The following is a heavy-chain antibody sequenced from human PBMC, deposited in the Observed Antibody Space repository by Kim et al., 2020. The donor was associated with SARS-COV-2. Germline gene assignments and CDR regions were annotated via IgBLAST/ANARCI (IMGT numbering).Heavy chain of an antibody. J-gene: IGHJ6*02. V-gene: IGHV1-3*01. Sequence: ASVKVSCKASGYTFTSYAMHWVRQAPGQRLEWMGWINAGNGNTKYSQKFQGRVTITRDTSASTAYMELSSLRSEDTAVYYCAGSPKGIWSGRNLNYYYYGMDVWGQGTTVTVSS. D-gene: IGHD3-3*01. CDR2: INAGNGNT. CDR3: AGSPKGIWSGRNLNYYYYGMDV. CDR1: GYTFTSYA.